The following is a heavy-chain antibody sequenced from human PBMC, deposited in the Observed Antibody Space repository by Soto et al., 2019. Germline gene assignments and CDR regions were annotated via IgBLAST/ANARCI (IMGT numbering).Heavy chain of an antibody. CDR2: ISAYNGNT. V-gene: IGHV1-18*01. D-gene: IGHD6-13*01. Sequence: ASVKVSCKASGYTFTSYGISWVRQAPGQGLEWMGWISAYNGNTNYAQKLQGRVTMTTDTSTSTAYMELRSLRSDDTAVYYCARARKIIAAAGTMRYYYYGMDVWGQGTTVTVPS. CDR3: ARARKIIAAAGTMRYYYYGMDV. J-gene: IGHJ6*02. CDR1: GYTFTSYG.